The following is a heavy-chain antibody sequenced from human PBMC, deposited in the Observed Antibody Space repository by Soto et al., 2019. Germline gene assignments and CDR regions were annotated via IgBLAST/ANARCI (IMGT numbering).Heavy chain of an antibody. Sequence: SVKVSCKASGGTFSSYAISWVRQAPGQGLEWMGGIIPIFGTANYAQKFQGRVTITADESTSTAYMELSSLRSEDTAVYYCARAVGGAAAGTDIDSWRQGTLVTVSS. J-gene: IGHJ4*02. CDR2: IIPIFGTA. CDR1: GGTFSSYA. CDR3: ARAVGGAAAGTDIDS. V-gene: IGHV1-69*13. D-gene: IGHD6-13*01.